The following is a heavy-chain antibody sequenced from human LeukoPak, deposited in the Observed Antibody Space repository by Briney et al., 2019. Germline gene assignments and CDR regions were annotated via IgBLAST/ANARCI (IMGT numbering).Heavy chain of an antibody. CDR2: ISYDGSNK. J-gene: IGHJ6*02. CDR1: GFTFSSYG. D-gene: IGHD3-22*01. V-gene: IGHV3-30*18. Sequence: GRSLRLSCAASGFTFSSYGMHWVRQAPGKGLEWVAVISYDGSNKYYADSVKGRFTISRDNSKNTLYLQMSSLRAEDTAVYYCAKVSFDSGMDVWGQGTTVTVSS. CDR3: AKVSFDSGMDV.